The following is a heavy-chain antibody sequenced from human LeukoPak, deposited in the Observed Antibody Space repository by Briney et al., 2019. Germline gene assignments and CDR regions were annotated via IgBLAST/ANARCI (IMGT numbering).Heavy chain of an antibody. Sequence: GGSLRLSCAASGFTFNSYGMHWVRQAPGKGLEWVAVIWYDGSNKYYADSVKGRFTISRDNSKNTLYLQMNSLRAEDTAVYYCARASGYSGYEVPYYYYYGMDVWGQGTTVTVSS. J-gene: IGHJ6*02. CDR3: ARASGYSGYEVPYYYYYGMDV. D-gene: IGHD5-12*01. V-gene: IGHV3-33*01. CDR1: GFTFNSYG. CDR2: IWYDGSNK.